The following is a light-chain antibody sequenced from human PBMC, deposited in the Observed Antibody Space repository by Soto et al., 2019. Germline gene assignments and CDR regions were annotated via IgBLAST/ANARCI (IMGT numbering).Light chain of an antibody. CDR3: LQDYVYPWT. V-gene: IGKV1-6*01. J-gene: IGKJ1*01. CDR1: QGIGND. CDR2: EAS. Sequence: AIQVNQSPSSLSASVGDRVTISYRASQGIGNDLGWYQQKPGKAPKLLIYEASTLQTGVASRFSGSGSGTDFTLTISSLQPEDFATYYCLQDYVYPWTFGQGTKVEVK.